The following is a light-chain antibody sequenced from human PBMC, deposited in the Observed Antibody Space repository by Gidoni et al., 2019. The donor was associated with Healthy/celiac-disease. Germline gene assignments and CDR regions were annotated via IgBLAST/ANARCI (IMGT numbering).Light chain of an antibody. J-gene: IGKJ2*01. V-gene: IGKV3-15*01. CDR2: GAS. CDR3: QQYNNWPPKT. Sequence: EIVMTQSPATLSVSPGERATLSCRASQSVSSTLAWYQQKPGQAPRLLIYGASTRATGIPARFSGSVSGTEFTLTISSLQSEDFAVYYCQQYNNWPPKTFGQGTKLEIK. CDR1: QSVSST.